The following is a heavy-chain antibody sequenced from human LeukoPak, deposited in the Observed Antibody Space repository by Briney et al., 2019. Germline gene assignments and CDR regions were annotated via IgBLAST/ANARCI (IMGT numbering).Heavy chain of an antibody. V-gene: IGHV3-9*01. CDR1: GFNFNDYA. D-gene: IGHD1-26*01. Sequence: GGSLRLSCVASGFNFNDYAMRWVRQAPGKGLEWVSGLSWHSGSIGYADSVKGRFIISRDNAKNSLYLEMNSLRPEDSALYYCAKETKVGENLYYFDYWGRGTLVTVSS. J-gene: IGHJ4*02. CDR3: AKETKVGENLYYFDY. CDR2: LSWHSGSI.